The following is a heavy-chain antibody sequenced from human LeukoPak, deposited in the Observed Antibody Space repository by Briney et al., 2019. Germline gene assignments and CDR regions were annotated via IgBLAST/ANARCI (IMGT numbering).Heavy chain of an antibody. CDR1: GYTFSNYG. J-gene: IGHJ4*01. CDR3: ARSHSGSLRAPFDF. D-gene: IGHD3-22*01. V-gene: IGHV1-18*01. CDR2: ISAYNGKA. Sequence: GASVKVSCKASGYTFSNYGIIRVRQAPGQGLEWMGWISAYNGKAKYSQRVQGRVTLTADTSTSTAYMEIRTLRFDDTAIYYCARSHSGSLRAPFDFWGQGTLVTVSS.